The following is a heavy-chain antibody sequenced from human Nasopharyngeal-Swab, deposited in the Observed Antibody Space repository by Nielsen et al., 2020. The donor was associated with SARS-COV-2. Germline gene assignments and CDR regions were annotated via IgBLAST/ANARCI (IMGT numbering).Heavy chain of an antibody. CDR2: IGTAGDT. D-gene: IGHD4-17*01. CDR3: ARSVGDYGDLYLDY. V-gene: IGHV3-13*04. J-gene: IGHJ4*02. Sequence: GGSLRLSCAASGFTFSSYDMHWVRQATGKGLEWVSAIGTAGDTYYPGSVKGRFTISRENAKNSLYLQMNSLRAGDTAVYYCARSVGDYGDLYLDYWGQGTLVTVSS. CDR1: GFTFSSYD.